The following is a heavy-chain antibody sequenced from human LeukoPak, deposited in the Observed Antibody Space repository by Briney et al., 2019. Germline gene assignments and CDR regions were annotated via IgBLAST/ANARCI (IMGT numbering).Heavy chain of an antibody. D-gene: IGHD3-3*01. CDR2: ISYDGSNK. Sequence: GGSLRLSCAASGFTFSSYGMHWVRQAPGKGLEWVAVISYDGSNKYYADSVKGRFTISRDNSKNTLYLRVNSLRAEDTAMYYCARESGYPDYWGQGTLVTVSS. CDR1: GFTFSSYG. CDR3: ARESGYPDY. J-gene: IGHJ4*02. V-gene: IGHV3-30*03.